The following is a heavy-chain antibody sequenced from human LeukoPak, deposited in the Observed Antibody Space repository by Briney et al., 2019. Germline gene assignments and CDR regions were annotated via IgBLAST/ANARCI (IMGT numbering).Heavy chain of an antibody. J-gene: IGHJ4*02. D-gene: IGHD6-19*01. V-gene: IGHV3-30*18. CDR2: ISYDGSNK. CDR3: AKDPFTRSSGWYYFDY. Sequence: GRSLRLSCAASGFTFSSYGMHWVRQAPGKGLEWVAVISYDGSNKYYADSVKGRFTISRDNSKNTLYLQMNSLRAEDTAVYYCAKDPFTRSSGWYYFDYWGQGTLVTVSS. CDR1: GFTFSSYG.